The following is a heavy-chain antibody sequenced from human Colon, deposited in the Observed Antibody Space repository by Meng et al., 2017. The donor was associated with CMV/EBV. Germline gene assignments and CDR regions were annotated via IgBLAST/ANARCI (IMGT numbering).Heavy chain of an antibody. CDR2: MNPRTGDT. V-gene: IGHV1-8*01. CDR1: GYTFTTFD. D-gene: IGHD2-8*01. Sequence: ASVKVSCKASGYTFTTFDINWVRQATGHGLEWMGWMNPRTGDTGYAQMFQGRVTMTTNTSTNTAYMQLSSLSSEDTAMYYCVKGPRPGYCTNGVCYFDFWGQGTLVTVSS. CDR3: VKGPRPGYCTNGVCYFDF. J-gene: IGHJ4*02.